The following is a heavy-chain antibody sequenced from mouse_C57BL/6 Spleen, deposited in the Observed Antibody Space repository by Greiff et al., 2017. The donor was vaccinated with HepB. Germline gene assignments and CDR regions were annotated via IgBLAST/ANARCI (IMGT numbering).Heavy chain of an antibody. D-gene: IGHD2-12*01. CDR2: ISYDGSN. CDR1: GYSITSGYY. J-gene: IGHJ1*03. Sequence: EVKLMESGPGLVKPSQSLSLTCSVTGYSITSGYYWNWIRQFPGNKLEWMGYISYDGSNNYNPSLKNRISITRDTSKNQFFLKLNSVTTEDTATYYCARDRGYSSLYFDVWGTGTTVTVSS. V-gene: IGHV3-6*01. CDR3: ARDRGYSSLYFDV.